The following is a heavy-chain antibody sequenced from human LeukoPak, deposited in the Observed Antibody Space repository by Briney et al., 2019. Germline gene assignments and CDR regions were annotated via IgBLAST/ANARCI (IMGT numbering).Heavy chain of an antibody. J-gene: IGHJ5*02. CDR1: GFTFSSYA. V-gene: IGHV3-23*01. Sequence: GGSLRLSCAASGFTFSSYAMNWVRQAPGKGLEWVSAISGSGGSTYYADSVKGRFTISRDNSKNTLYLQMNSLRAEDTAVYYCAKEGYSSSWSYNWFDPWGQGTLVTVSS. CDR3: AKEGYSSSWSYNWFDP. D-gene: IGHD6-13*01. CDR2: ISGSGGST.